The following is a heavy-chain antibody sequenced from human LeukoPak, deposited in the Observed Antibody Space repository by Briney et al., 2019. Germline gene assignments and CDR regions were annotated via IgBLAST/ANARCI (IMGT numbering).Heavy chain of an antibody. CDR1: GGSISNYY. CDR3: ARDVFRAFDI. CDR2: IFSSGST. D-gene: IGHD3-10*02. V-gene: IGHV4-59*01. Sequence: SETLSLTCTVSGGSISNYYWSWIRQPPGKGLEWIGYIFSSGSTNYNPSLKSRVTISVDTSKNQFSLKLSSVTAADTAVYYCARDVFRAFDIWGQGTMVTVSS. J-gene: IGHJ3*02.